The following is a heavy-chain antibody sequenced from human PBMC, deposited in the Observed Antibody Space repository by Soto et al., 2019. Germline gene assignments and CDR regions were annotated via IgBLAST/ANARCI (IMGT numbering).Heavy chain of an antibody. Sequence: SVKVSCKASGGTFSSYAISWVRQAPGQGLEWMGGIIPIFGTANYAQKFQGRVTITADESTSTAYMELSSLRSEDTAVYYCARAEGYSGSYSYYGMDVWGQGTTVTVSS. CDR3: ARAEGYSGSYSYYGMDV. J-gene: IGHJ6*02. CDR2: IIPIFGTA. CDR1: GGTFSSYA. V-gene: IGHV1-69*13. D-gene: IGHD1-26*01.